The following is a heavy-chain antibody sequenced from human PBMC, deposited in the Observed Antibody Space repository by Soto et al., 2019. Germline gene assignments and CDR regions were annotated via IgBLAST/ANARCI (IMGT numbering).Heavy chain of an antibody. CDR1: GFTFTSSA. D-gene: IGHD2-8*01. CDR2: IAAGSGYT. J-gene: IGHJ4*02. CDR3: AADATAWQQMVPSDY. Sequence: ASVKVSCKASGFTFTSSAFQWVRQARGQRLEWIGWIAAGSGYTNYAQRFQDRVTLTRDMSTATTYMELSRLTSEDTAIYYCAADATAWQQMVPSDYWGQGTLVTVSS. V-gene: IGHV1-58*01.